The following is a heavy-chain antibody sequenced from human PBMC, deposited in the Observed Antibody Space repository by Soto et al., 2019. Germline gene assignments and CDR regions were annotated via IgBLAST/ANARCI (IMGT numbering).Heavy chain of an antibody. D-gene: IGHD2-8*01. Sequence: SVEVSCKASGGTFSSYAISWVRQAPGQGLEWMGGIIPIFGTANYAQKFQGRVTITADESTSTAYMELSSLRSEDTAVYYCARDPPLRTNGVPLDPWGQGTLVTVSS. CDR3: ARDPPLRTNGVPLDP. CDR1: GGTFSSYA. CDR2: IIPIFGTA. J-gene: IGHJ5*02. V-gene: IGHV1-69*13.